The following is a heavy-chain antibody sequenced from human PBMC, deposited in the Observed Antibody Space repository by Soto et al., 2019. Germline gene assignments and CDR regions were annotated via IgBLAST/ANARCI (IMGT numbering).Heavy chain of an antibody. CDR3: ARGLVVVAATGWFDP. Sequence: ASVKVSCKASGGTFSSYAISWVRRAPGQGLEWMGGIIPIFGTANYAQKFQGRVAITADESTSTAYMELSSLRSEDTAVYYCARGLVVVAATGWFDPWGQGTLVTVSS. V-gene: IGHV1-69*13. J-gene: IGHJ5*02. CDR1: GGTFSSYA. D-gene: IGHD2-15*01. CDR2: IIPIFGTA.